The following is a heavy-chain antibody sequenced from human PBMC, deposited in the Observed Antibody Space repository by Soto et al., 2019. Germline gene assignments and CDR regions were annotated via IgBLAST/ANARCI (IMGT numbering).Heavy chain of an antibody. CDR2: IYWDDDK. CDR3: AHGSMVRGVIGAHFDN. V-gene: IGHV2-5*02. J-gene: IGHJ4*02. CDR1: GFSLNSSAVG. D-gene: IGHD3-10*01. Sequence: QITLKESGPTLVKPTQTLTLTCTFSGFSLNSSAVGVGWIRQPPGKALEWLALIYWDDDKRYSPSLKSRLTITRATSKNQVVLTRTNMDLLDTGTYYCAHGSMVRGVIGAHFDNWGQGTLVTVSS.